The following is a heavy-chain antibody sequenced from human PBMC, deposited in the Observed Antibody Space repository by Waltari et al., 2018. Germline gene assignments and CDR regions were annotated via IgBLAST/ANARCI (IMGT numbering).Heavy chain of an antibody. CDR2: SIPCFGTA. V-gene: IGHV1-69*08. CDR3: ARDGYIPNGIDY. CDR1: GGTFSSYA. J-gene: IGHJ4*02. D-gene: IGHD5-12*01. Sequence: QVQLVQSGAEVKKPGSSVKVSCKASGGTFSSYAISWVRQAPGQGLEWMGRSIPCFGTANYAQKFQGRVTITADKSTSTAYMELSSLRSEDTAVYYCARDGYIPNGIDYWGQGTLVTVSS.